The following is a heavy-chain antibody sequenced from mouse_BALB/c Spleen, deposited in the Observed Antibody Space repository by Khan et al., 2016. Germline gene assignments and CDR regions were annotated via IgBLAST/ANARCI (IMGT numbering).Heavy chain of an antibody. CDR2: IHPGSGGT. V-gene: IGHV1-15*01. J-gene: IGHJ3*01. CDR3: TTQVPH. Sequence: VLLQQAGAELVRPGASVKLSCKALGYTFVDYELHWVLQTPVHGLEWIGLIHPGSGGTAYHQKFEGKATMTADQTSSTAYMELSRLTSEASADYYCTTQVPHWDHAPQVTVSA. CDR1: GYTFVDYE.